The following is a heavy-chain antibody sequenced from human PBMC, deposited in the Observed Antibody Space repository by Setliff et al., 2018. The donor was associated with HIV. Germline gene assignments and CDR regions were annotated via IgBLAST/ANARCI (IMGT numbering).Heavy chain of an antibody. J-gene: IGHJ3*01. CDR3: AREGDSSGYYRH. D-gene: IGHD3-22*01. CDR2: MNPNSGNT. V-gene: IGHV1-8*02. CDR1: GYTFTSYD. Sequence: GASVKVSCKASGYTFTSYDINWVRQATGQGLEWMGWMNPNSGNTGYAQKFQGRVTKTRNTSISTAYMELSSLRSDDTAVYYCAREGDSSGYYRHWGQGTMVTVSS.